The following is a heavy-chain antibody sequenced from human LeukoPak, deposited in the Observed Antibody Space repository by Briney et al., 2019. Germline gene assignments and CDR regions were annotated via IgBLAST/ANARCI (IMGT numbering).Heavy chain of an antibody. V-gene: IGHV3-66*02. Sequence: GGSLRLSCAASGFTVSSNYMSWVRQAPGKGLEWVSAIYSGGSTYYADSVKGRFTISRDNSKNTLYLQMNSLRAEDTAVYYCARDRVSWFDPWGQGTLVTVSS. CDR2: IYSGGST. D-gene: IGHD3-3*01. CDR3: ARDRVSWFDP. J-gene: IGHJ5*02. CDR1: GFTVSSNY.